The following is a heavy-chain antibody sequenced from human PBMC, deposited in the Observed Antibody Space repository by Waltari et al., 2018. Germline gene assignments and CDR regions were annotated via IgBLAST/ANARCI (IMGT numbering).Heavy chain of an antibody. CDR3: AKDMGATCGSSGGGMDV. V-gene: IGHV3-9*03. CDR1: GITFDDYA. D-gene: IGHD2-15*01. Sequence: EVQLVESGGGLVQPGRSLRLSCAASGITFDDYAMHWVRQDPGKGLEWVAGISWNSVSIGYADSVKGRFTISRDNAKNSLYLQMNRLRAEDMALYYCAKDMGATCGSSGGGMDVWGQGTTVTVSS. J-gene: IGHJ6*02. CDR2: ISWNSVSI.